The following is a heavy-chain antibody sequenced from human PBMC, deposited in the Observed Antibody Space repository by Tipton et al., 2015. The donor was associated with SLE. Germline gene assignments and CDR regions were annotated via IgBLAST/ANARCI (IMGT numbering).Heavy chain of an antibody. V-gene: IGHV4-59*01. Sequence: TLSLTCTVSGGSISSYYWSWIRQTPGKGLEWIGYIYYSGSTNYNPSLKSRVTISVDTSKNQFSLKLSSVTAADTAVYYCARAGSSGWYGYWGQGTLVTVSS. CDR2: IYYSGST. CDR1: GGSISSYY. CDR3: ARAGSSGWYGY. D-gene: IGHD6-19*01. J-gene: IGHJ4*02.